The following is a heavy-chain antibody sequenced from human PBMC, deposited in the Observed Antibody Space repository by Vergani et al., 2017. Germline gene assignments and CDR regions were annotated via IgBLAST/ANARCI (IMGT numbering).Heavy chain of an antibody. D-gene: IGHD3-10*01. CDR3: ASGGHGSENGGALQL. Sequence: EKQLVQSGSETKKPGESLKISCQAFGYIFSKFWIGWVRQRPGRGLEWMGFIYPGDSEVKSNPTFRGQVIFSVDTSVNTAYLPWRSRQASDTATYFCASGGHGSENGGALQLWGRGTNITVSS. J-gene: IGHJ3*01. V-gene: IGHV5-51*01. CDR1: GYIFSKFW. CDR2: IYPGDSEV.